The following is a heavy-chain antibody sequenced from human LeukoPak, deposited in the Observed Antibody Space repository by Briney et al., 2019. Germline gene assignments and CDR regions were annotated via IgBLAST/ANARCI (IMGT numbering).Heavy chain of an antibody. CDR3: ARGIEAGNTVYYYSDFISISNWFDP. D-gene: IGHD3-22*01. CDR2: ISSSETT. J-gene: IGHJ5*02. V-gene: IGHV4-31*03. Sequence: SETLSLTCPVSGGSMRSGCYYWGWLRQHPGKGLEWIGCISSSETTDYNPSLKRRVINSGDTSKNHFSLRLSSVTAADSAVYYWARGIEAGNTVYYYSDFISISNWFDPGGQGTRVTVSS. CDR1: GGSMRSGCYY.